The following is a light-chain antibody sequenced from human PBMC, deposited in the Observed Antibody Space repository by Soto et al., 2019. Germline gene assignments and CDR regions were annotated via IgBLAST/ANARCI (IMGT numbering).Light chain of an antibody. V-gene: IGKV1-9*01. Sequence: DIQLTQSPSFLSASVGDRVTIACRASQPFTAYLAWYQQKPGKAPNLLIYAASALQSGVPSRFSGAGSGTEFTLTISSLQPEDFATYFCQQLNSYPLTFGGGTKVEIK. CDR3: QQLNSYPLT. CDR2: AAS. J-gene: IGKJ4*01. CDR1: QPFTAY.